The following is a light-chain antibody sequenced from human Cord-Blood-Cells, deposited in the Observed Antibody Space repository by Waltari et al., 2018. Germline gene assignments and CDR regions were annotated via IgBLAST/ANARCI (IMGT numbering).Light chain of an antibody. V-gene: IGLV2-11*01. J-gene: IGLJ3*02. CDR3: CSYAGSYTLV. Sequence: QSALTQPRSVSGSPGQSLTISCSGTSSAVGGSHDVSWSQQPPGKAPKLMIYDVSKRPSGVPDRFSGSKSGTTASLTISGLQAEDEADYYCCSYAGSYTLVFGGGTKLTVL. CDR2: DVS. CDR1: SSAVGGSHD.